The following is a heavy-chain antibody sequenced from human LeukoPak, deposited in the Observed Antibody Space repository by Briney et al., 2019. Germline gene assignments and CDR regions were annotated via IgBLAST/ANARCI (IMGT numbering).Heavy chain of an antibody. CDR2: INPSGGST. CDR1: GYTFTSYY. V-gene: IGHV1-46*01. CDR3: ARAASYCSSTSCPLGY. J-gene: IGHJ4*02. D-gene: IGHD2-2*01. Sequence: GASVKVSCKASGYTFTSYYMHWVRQAPGQGLEWMGIINPSGGSTSYAQKFQGRVTMTRDTSTSTVYMELGSLRSEDTAVYYCARAASYCSSTSCPLGYWGQGTLVTVSS.